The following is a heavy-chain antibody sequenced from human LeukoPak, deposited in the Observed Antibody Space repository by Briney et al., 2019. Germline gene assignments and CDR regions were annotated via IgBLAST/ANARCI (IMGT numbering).Heavy chain of an antibody. D-gene: IGHD1-20*01. CDR3: AREVPYNWNQGYMDV. Sequence: ASVKVSCKASGYTFTSYAMHWVRQAPGQRLEWMGWINAGNGNTKYSQKFQGRVTITRDTSASTAYMELSSLRSDDTAVYYCAREVPYNWNQGYMDVWGKGTTVTVSS. CDR2: INAGNGNT. J-gene: IGHJ6*03. V-gene: IGHV1-3*01. CDR1: GYTFTSYA.